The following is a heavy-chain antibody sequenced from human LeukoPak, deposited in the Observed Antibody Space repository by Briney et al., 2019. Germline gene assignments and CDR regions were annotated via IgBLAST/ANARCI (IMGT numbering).Heavy chain of an antibody. CDR3: AKDTDIVVVVAANH. CDR2: INWNGGST. D-gene: IGHD2-15*01. CDR1: GFTFDDYG. V-gene: IGHV3-20*04. Sequence: GGSLRLSCAASGFTFDDYGMSWVRQAPGKGLEWVSGINWNGGSTGYADSVKGRFTISRDNSKNTLYLQMNSLRAEDTAVYYCAKDTDIVVVVAANHWGQGTLVTVSS. J-gene: IGHJ4*02.